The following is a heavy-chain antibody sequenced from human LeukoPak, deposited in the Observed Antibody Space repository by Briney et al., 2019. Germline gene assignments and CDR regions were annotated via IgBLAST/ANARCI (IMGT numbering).Heavy chain of an antibody. Sequence: SETLSLTCAVYGGSFSGYYWSWIRQPPGKGLEWMGEINHSGSTNYNQSLKSRVTISVDTSKNQFSLKLSSVTAADTAVYYCARGKGGYYYYYGMDVWGQGTTVTVSS. CDR3: ARGKGGYYYYYGMDV. CDR1: GGSFSGYY. J-gene: IGHJ6*02. CDR2: INHSGST. V-gene: IGHV4-34*01.